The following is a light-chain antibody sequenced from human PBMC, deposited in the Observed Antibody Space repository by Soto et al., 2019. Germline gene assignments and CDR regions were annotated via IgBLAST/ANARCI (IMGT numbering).Light chain of an antibody. J-gene: IGLJ2*01. Sequence: QPASVSGSPGQSITISCTGTSSDVGGYDYVSWYQKHPGKAPKLIIYNVSNRPSGVSNRFSGSKSGNTASLSISGLQAEDEADYYCGSYATGSIVLFGGGTKLTVL. CDR1: SSDVGGYDY. CDR2: NVS. V-gene: IGLV2-14*01. CDR3: GSYATGSIVL.